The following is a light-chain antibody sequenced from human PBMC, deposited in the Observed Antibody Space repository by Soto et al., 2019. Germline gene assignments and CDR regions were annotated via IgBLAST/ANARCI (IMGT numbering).Light chain of an antibody. CDR3: AAWDDSLNGLWV. V-gene: IGLV1-44*01. Sequence: QSALTQPPAASGTAGQRVTISCSGSSSNIGSNTVNWYQQLPGTAPKLLIYSNNQRPSGVPDRFSGSKSGTSASLAISGLQSEDEADYYCAAWDDSLNGLWVFGGGTQLTVL. CDR1: SSNIGSNT. CDR2: SNN. J-gene: IGLJ3*02.